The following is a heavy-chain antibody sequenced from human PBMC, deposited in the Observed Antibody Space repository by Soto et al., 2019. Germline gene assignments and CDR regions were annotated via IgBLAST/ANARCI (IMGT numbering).Heavy chain of an antibody. J-gene: IGHJ4*02. V-gene: IGHV1-8*02. CDR1: GDTFTNYD. D-gene: IGHD1-26*01. Sequence: QVQLVQSGPEVKKIGASVKVSCKASGDTFTNYDINWVRQAPGQRLEWMGWTNPKSGNKGYPQKFQGRVTMTRNTSISTAYMELSSLRSEDTAIYYCARGLMWELPTWGQGTLVTVSS. CDR3: ARGLMWELPT. CDR2: TNPKSGNK.